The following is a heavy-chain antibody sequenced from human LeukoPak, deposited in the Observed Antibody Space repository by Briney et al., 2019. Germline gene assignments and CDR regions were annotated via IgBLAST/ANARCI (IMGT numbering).Heavy chain of an antibody. V-gene: IGHV3-30*02. CDR2: IRDDGSNK. Sequence: GGALRLSCAASGFTFSSYGMHWVRQAPGKGLEWVAFIRDDGSNKYYADSVKGRFTISRDNSKNTLYLQMNSLRAEDTAVYYCAKDYYGSGSYPYHFDYWGQGTLVTVSS. CDR1: GFTFSSYG. CDR3: AKDYYGSGSYPYHFDY. J-gene: IGHJ4*02. D-gene: IGHD3-10*01.